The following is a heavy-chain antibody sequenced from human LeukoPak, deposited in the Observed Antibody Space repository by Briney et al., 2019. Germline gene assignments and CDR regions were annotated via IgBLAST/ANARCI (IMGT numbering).Heavy chain of an antibody. D-gene: IGHD2-2*01. V-gene: IGHV1-2*02. CDR1: GYTFTDYF. CDR3: ARVKKLMPELEF. CDR2: INPNSGAT. J-gene: IGHJ4*02. Sequence: GASVKVSCKSSGYTFTDYFIHWVRQAPGQGLEWMGWINPNSGATKYAQKFQGRVSMTRDTPINTAYMDLTNLRSDDTAIFYCARVKKLMPELEFWGQGTLVTVSS.